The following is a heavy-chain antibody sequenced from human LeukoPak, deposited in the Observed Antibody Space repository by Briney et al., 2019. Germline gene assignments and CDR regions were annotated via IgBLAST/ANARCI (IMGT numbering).Heavy chain of an antibody. Sequence: GGSLRLSCAASGLTVSSNYMSWVRQAPGKGLEWVSVIYSDGTTSYADSVKGRFTISRDNAKNSLYLQMNSLRAEDTAVYYCARGWGVPAANLDYWGQGTLVTVSS. J-gene: IGHJ4*02. CDR3: ARGWGVPAANLDY. CDR1: GLTVSSNY. V-gene: IGHV3-53*01. CDR2: IYSDGTT. D-gene: IGHD2-2*01.